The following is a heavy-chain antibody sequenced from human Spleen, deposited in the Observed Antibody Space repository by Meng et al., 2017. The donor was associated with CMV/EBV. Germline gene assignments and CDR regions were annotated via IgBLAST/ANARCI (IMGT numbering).Heavy chain of an antibody. Sequence: GESLKISCAASGFTFSSYAMSWVRQAPGKGLEWVSAISGSGGSTYYADSVKGRFTISRDNSKNTLYLQMNSLRAEDTAVYYCAKDPRMVTAGEDYWGQGTLVTVS. CDR1: GFTFSSYA. CDR3: AKDPRMVTAGEDY. CDR2: ISGSGGST. V-gene: IGHV3-23*01. J-gene: IGHJ4*02. D-gene: IGHD5-18*01.